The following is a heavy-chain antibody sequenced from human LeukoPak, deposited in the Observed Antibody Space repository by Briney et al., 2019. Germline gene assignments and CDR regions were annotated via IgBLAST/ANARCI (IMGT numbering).Heavy chain of an antibody. J-gene: IGHJ4*02. Sequence: GASVKVSCKASGYTFTSYDINWVRQATGQGLEWMGWMNPNGGNTGYAQKFQGRVTMTRNTSISTAYMELSSLRSEDTAVYYCARSRDILTGYYYYWGQGTLVTVSS. CDR2: MNPNGGNT. CDR3: ARSRDILTGYYYY. D-gene: IGHD3-9*01. V-gene: IGHV1-8*01. CDR1: GYTFTSYD.